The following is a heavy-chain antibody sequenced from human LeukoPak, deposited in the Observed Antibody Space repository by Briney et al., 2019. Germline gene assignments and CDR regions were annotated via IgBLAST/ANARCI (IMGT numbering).Heavy chain of an antibody. CDR3: ARMGVAGYYYMDV. V-gene: IGHV4-61*02. CDR2: IYTSGST. D-gene: IGHD6-19*01. CDR1: GGSISSGSYY. Sequence: SETLSLTCTVSGGSISSGSYYWSRIRQPAGKGLEWIGRIYTSGSTNYNPSLKSRVTISVDTSKNQFSLKLSSVTAADTAVYYCARMGVAGYYYMDVWGKGTTVTVSS. J-gene: IGHJ6*03.